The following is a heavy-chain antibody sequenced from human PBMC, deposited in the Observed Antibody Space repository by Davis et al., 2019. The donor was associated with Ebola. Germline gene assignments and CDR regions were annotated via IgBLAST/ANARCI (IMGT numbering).Heavy chain of an antibody. D-gene: IGHD5-18*01. V-gene: IGHV3-21*01. CDR3: ARGSGGGGYSAAFDI. CDR2: ISGGRAYI. J-gene: IGHJ3*02. Sequence: GGSLRLSCAASGFTFNSYTMNWVRQAPGKGLEWVASISGGRAYIYYGDSVRGRFTISMDNARNSLYLQMNNLGVEDTAVYYCARGSGGGGYSAAFDIWGRGTMVTVSS. CDR1: GFTFNSYT.